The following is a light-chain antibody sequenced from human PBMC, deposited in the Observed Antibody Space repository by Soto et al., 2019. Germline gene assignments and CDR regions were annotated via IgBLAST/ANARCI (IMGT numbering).Light chain of an antibody. CDR1: SSDVGGYNY. CDR3: SSYTSSSTLGV. J-gene: IGLJ1*01. CDR2: EVS. V-gene: IGLV2-14*01. Sequence: QSVLTQPASVSGSPGQSITISCTGTSSDVGGYNYVSWYQHHPGKAPKLIIYEVSNRPSGVSDRFSGSKSGNTASLTISGLQAEDEADYYCSSYTSSSTLGVFGTGTKVTVL.